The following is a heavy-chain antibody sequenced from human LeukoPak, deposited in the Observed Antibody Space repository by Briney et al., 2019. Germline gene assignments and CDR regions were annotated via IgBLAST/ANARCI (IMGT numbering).Heavy chain of an antibody. CDR3: AKVRVGTAHFDY. V-gene: IGHV3-30*18. Sequence: SLRLSCAASGFTFSSYGMHWVRQAPGKGLEWVAVISYDGSNKYYADSVKGRFTISRDNSKNTLYLQMNSLRPEDTAVYYCAKVRVGTAHFDYWGQGTLVTVSS. J-gene: IGHJ4*02. D-gene: IGHD2-15*01. CDR2: ISYDGSNK. CDR1: GFTFSSYG.